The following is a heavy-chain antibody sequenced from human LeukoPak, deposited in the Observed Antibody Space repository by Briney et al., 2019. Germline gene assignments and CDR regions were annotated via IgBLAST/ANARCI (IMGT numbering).Heavy chain of an antibody. Sequence: GGSLRLSCAASGFTFTSYAMSWVRQAPGKGLEWVSAISGSGDSTYYGDSVKGRFTISRDNSKNTLYLQMNSLRAEDTAVYYCAKTRPLDSSSWSHGDYWGQGTLVTVSS. V-gene: IGHV3-23*01. CDR3: AKTRPLDSSSWSHGDY. J-gene: IGHJ4*02. CDR2: ISGSGDST. CDR1: GFTFTSYA. D-gene: IGHD6-13*01.